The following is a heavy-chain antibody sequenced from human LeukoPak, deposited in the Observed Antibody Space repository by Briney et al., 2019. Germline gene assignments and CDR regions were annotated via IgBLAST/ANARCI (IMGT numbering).Heavy chain of an antibody. J-gene: IGHJ4*02. CDR3: ARDVGGSLDY. Sequence: GGSLRLSCAASGFTFSTYWMAWVRQAPGKGLEWVANIKGDESARHQADSVKGRFTISRDNAKKSVYLQMSSLRGEDTAFYYCARDVGGSLDYWGQGTLVTVSS. V-gene: IGHV3-7*01. D-gene: IGHD1-26*01. CDR2: IKGDESAR. CDR1: GFTFSTYW.